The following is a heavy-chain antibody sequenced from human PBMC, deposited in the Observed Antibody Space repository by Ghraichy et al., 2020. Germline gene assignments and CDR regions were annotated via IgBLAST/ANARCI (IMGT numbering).Heavy chain of an antibody. CDR2: IYSGGST. Sequence: GESLNISCAASGFTVSSNYMSWVRQAPGKGLEWVSVIYSGGSTYYADSVKGRFTISRDNSKNTLYLQMNSLRAEDTAVYYCASTYSSSPMDAFDIWGQGTMVTVSS. D-gene: IGHD6-6*01. J-gene: IGHJ3*02. CDR3: ASTYSSSPMDAFDI. V-gene: IGHV3-53*01. CDR1: GFTVSSNY.